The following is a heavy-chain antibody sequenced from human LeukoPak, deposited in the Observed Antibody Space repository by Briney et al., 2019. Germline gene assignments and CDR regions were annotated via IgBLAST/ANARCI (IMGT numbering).Heavy chain of an antibody. V-gene: IGHV4-61*02. J-gene: IGHJ4*02. Sequence: SETLSLTCTVSGGSISSTNYYWSWIRQPAGMGLEWIGRIYTSGSTNYNPSLKSRVTISVDTSKNQFSLKLSSVTAADTAVYYCAREPRDGYNCLDYWGQGTLVTVSS. CDR1: GGSISSTNYY. D-gene: IGHD5-24*01. CDR2: IYTSGST. CDR3: AREPRDGYNCLDY.